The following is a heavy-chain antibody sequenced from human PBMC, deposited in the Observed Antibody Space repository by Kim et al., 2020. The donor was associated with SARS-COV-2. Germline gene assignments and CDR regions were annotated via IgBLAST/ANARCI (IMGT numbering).Heavy chain of an antibody. V-gene: IGHV4-4*02. CDR2: IYHSGST. CDR1: GGSISSSNW. Sequence: SETLSLTCAVSGGSISSSNWWSRVRQPPGKGLEWIGEIYHSGSTNYNPSLKSRVTISVDKSKNQFSLKLSSVTAADTAVYYCARELRRFGPNYYGMDVWGQGTTVTVSS. J-gene: IGHJ6*02. D-gene: IGHD3-10*01. CDR3: ARELRRFGPNYYGMDV.